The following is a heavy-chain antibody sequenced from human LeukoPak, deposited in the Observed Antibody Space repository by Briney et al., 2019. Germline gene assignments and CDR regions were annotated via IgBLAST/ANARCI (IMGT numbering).Heavy chain of an antibody. CDR3: AKDRSLTLPTFERSGYYYY. V-gene: IGHV3-23*01. D-gene: IGHD3-22*01. CDR1: GFTFSNYA. J-gene: IGHJ4*02. CDR2: IGGGGVNT. Sequence: PGGSLRLSCAASGFTFSNYAMIWVRQAPGKGLEWVSAIGGGGVNTHYSESVKGRFTISRDNSKNTLFLQMNSLRAEDTALYYCAKDRSLTLPTFERSGYYYYWGQGTLVTVSS.